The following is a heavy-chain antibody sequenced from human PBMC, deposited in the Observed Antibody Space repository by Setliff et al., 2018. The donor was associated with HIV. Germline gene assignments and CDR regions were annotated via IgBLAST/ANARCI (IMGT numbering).Heavy chain of an antibody. J-gene: IGHJ6*03. V-gene: IGHV4-59*01. CDR3: ARGRSRWTYYNYYYMDV. CDR1: GAYISSYY. Sequence: PSETLSLTCTVSGAYISSYYWSWIRQPPGKGLEWIGDIYYSGNTHFNPSLKSRVTISLDTSKNQVFLKLTSVTAADTAVYYCARGRSRWTYYNYYYMDVWGKGTTVTVSS. CDR2: IYYSGNT. D-gene: IGHD6-13*01.